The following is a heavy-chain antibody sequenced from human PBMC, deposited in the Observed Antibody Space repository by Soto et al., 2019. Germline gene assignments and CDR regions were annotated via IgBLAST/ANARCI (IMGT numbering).Heavy chain of an antibody. CDR3: ARVFCSSTGCYSPAP. Sequence: ASVKVSCKASGYTFTIYGISWVRQAPGQGLEWMGWISAYNGNTNYAQKLQGRVTMTTDTSTSTAYMELRSLRSDDTAVYYCARVFCSSTGCYSPAPWGQGTLVTVSS. J-gene: IGHJ5*02. CDR1: GYTFTIYG. V-gene: IGHV1-18*01. CDR2: ISAYNGNT. D-gene: IGHD2-2*01.